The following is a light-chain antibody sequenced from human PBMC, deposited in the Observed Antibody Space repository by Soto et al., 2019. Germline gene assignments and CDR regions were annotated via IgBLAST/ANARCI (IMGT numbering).Light chain of an antibody. CDR2: SND. Sequence: QLVLTQAPSASGTPGQRVTISCSGSSSNIGSNTVSWYQQVPGTAPKLLIYSNDQRPSGVPDRFSGSKSGTSASLAIGGLQSEDEADYYCAAWYGSLNGWVFGGGTQLTVL. J-gene: IGLJ2*01. CDR1: SSNIGSNT. CDR3: AAWYGSLNGWV. V-gene: IGLV1-44*01.